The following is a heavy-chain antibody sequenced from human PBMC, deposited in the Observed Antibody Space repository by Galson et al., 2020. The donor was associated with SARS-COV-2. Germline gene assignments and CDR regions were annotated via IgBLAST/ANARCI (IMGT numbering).Heavy chain of an antibody. J-gene: IGHJ4*02. Sequence: GGSLRLSCAASGFTFSSYAMHWVRQAPGKGLEWVAVISYDGSNKYYADSVKGRFTISRDNSKNTLYLQMNSLRAEDSAVYYCARARGGSYYSGGDYWGQGTLGTVSS. CDR3: ARARGGSYYSGGDY. CDR1: GFTFSSYA. CDR2: ISYDGSNK. D-gene: IGHD1-26*01. V-gene: IGHV3-30-3*01.